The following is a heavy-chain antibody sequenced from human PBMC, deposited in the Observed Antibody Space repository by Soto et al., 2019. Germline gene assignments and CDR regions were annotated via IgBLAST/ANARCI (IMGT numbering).Heavy chain of an antibody. CDR2: IYYSGST. Sequence: ASETLSLTCTVSGGSISSYYWSWIRQPPGEGLEWIGYIYYSGSTNYNPSLKSRVTISVDTSKNQFSLRLRSVTAADTAVYYCARTIGYCSGGSCLTPMDVWGKGTTVTVSS. CDR1: GGSISSYY. CDR3: ARTIGYCSGGSCLTPMDV. D-gene: IGHD2-15*01. V-gene: IGHV4-59*08. J-gene: IGHJ6*03.